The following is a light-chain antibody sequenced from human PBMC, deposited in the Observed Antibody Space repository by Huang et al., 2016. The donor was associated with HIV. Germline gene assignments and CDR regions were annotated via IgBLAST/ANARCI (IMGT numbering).Light chain of an antibody. V-gene: IGKV3-15*01. Sequence: EIVMTQSPATLSVSPGERATLSCRASHSVSSTLAWYQHKPGQAPRLLIYGASTRATGIPARCSGSGSGTEFTLTISSLQSEDFAVYYCQQYNNWPLTFGPGTKVDI. CDR1: HSVSST. CDR2: GAS. J-gene: IGKJ3*01. CDR3: QQYNNWPLT.